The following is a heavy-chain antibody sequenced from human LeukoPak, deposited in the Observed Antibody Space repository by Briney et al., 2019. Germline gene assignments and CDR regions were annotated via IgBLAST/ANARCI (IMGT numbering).Heavy chain of an antibody. Sequence: AGGSLRLSCAASGFTFSNAWMSWVRQTPGKGLEWIGEINHSGSTNYNPSLKSRVTISVDTSKTQFSLKVTSVTAADTAVYYCARAPRDRGYCGATSCFEYMDVWGRGTTVTISS. V-gene: IGHV4-34*01. D-gene: IGHD2-2*01. CDR3: ARAPRDRGYCGATSCFEYMDV. CDR1: GFTFSNAW. J-gene: IGHJ6*03. CDR2: INHSGST.